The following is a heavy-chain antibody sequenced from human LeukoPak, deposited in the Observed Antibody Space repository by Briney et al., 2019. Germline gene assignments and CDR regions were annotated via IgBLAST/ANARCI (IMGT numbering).Heavy chain of an antibody. V-gene: IGHV3-30*04. Sequence: GGSLRLSCAASGFTFSSYAMHWVRQAPGKGLEWVAVISYDGSNKYYADSVKGRFTTSRDNSKNTLYLQMNSLRAEDTAVYYCARSSSGWSSDYWGQGTLVTVSS. J-gene: IGHJ4*02. CDR3: ARSSSGWSSDY. D-gene: IGHD6-19*01. CDR2: ISYDGSNK. CDR1: GFTFSSYA.